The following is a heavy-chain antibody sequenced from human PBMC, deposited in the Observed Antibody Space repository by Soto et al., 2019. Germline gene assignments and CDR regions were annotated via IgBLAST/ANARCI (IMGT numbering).Heavy chain of an antibody. D-gene: IGHD6-13*01. CDR3: ARRTGTAAAGTGVYYYYYGMDV. CDR2: ISSSSSTI. V-gene: IGHV3-48*02. Sequence: SLRLSCAASGFTFSSYSMNWVRQAPGKGLEWVSYISSSSSTIYYADSVKGRFTISRDNAKNSLYLQMNSLRNEDTAVYYCARRTGTAAAGTGVYYYYYGMDVWGQGTTVTVSS. CDR1: GFTFSSYS. J-gene: IGHJ6*02.